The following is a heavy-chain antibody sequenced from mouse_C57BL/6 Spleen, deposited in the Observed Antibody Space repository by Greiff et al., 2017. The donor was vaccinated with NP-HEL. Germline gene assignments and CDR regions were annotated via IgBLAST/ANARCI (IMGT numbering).Heavy chain of an antibody. D-gene: IGHD2-3*01. V-gene: IGHV1-18*01. CDR1: GYTFTDYN. Sequence: VQLKESGPELVKPGASVKIPCKASGYTFTDYNMDWVKQSHGKSLEWIGDINPNNGGTIYNQKFKGKATLTEDKSSSTAYMELRSLTSEDTAVYYCARGGYYVGYYFDYWGQGTTLTVSS. CDR2: INPNNGGT. CDR3: ARGGYYVGYYFDY. J-gene: IGHJ2*01.